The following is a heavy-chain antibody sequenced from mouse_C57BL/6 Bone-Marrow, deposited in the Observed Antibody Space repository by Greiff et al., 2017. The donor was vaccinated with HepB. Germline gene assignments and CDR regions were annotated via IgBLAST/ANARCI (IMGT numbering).Heavy chain of an antibody. CDR1: GYTFTSYW. CDR2: IYPGSGST. D-gene: IGHD1-1*01. CDR3: ARGRITTVVDY. J-gene: IGHJ2*01. Sequence: VQLQQSGAELVKPGASVKMSCKASGYTFTSYWITWVKQRPGQGLEWIGDIYPGSGSTNYNEKFKSKATLTVDNSSSTAYMELSSLTSEDSAVYYCARGRITTVVDYWGQGTTLTVSS. V-gene: IGHV1-55*01.